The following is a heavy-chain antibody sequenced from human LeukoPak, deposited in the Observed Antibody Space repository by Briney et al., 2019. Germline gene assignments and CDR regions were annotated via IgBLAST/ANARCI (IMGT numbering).Heavy chain of an antibody. D-gene: IGHD1-1*01. V-gene: IGHV4-34*01. CDR1: GGSFSTYY. Sequence: SETLSLTCAVYGGSFSTYYWSWIRQSPGKGLEWIAEIDHRGDTNYNPSVKSRVTISVYTSKNQFSLKITSLTAADTAVYYCARGPTISETGYFDYWGQGTLVTVSS. CDR2: IDHRGDT. J-gene: IGHJ4*03. CDR3: ARGPTISETGYFDY.